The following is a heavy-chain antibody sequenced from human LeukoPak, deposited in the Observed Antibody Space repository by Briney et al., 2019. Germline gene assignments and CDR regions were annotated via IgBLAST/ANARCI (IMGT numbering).Heavy chain of an antibody. CDR2: ISNTGSA. CDR1: GGSISSYY. Sequence: SETLSLTCTVSGGSISSYYWSWIRQPPGKGLEWIGYISNTGSANYSPSLKSRITISVFTSNNQFSLKLSSVAAADTAVYYCTRGPGVSDAFDIWGQGTMVTVSS. D-gene: IGHD2-8*01. J-gene: IGHJ3*02. V-gene: IGHV4-59*01. CDR3: TRGPGVSDAFDI.